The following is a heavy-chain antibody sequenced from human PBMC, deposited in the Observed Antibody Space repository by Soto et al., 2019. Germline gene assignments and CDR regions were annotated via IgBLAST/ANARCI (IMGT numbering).Heavy chain of an antibody. V-gene: IGHV1-46*01. CDR3: ARDQLDRYYYESSCYYPPDY. CDR2: INPTGGTT. D-gene: IGHD3-22*01. Sequence: ASVKVSCKASGYTFTSYYMHGVRQAPGRGLEWMGIINPTGGTTTYAPRFQGRVTMTRDTSTSTVYMELSSLTSEDTAVYYCARDQLDRYYYESSCYYPPDYWGQATLLTLSS. J-gene: IGHJ4*02. CDR1: GYTFTSYY.